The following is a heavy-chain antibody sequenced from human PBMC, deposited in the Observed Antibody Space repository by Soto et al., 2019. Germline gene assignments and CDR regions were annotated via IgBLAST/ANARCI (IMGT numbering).Heavy chain of an antibody. CDR3: ARHAYDFWSGHPNPRYYYGMDV. J-gene: IGHJ6*02. V-gene: IGHV5-51*01. CDR2: IYPGDSNT. CDR1: GYSFPTYW. D-gene: IGHD3-3*01. Sequence: PGESLKISCKGSGYSFPTYWIGWVRQMPGKSLEWMGIIYPGDSNTRYSPSLQGQVTISVDKSISTAYLQWSSLKATDTAMYYCARHAYDFWSGHPNPRYYYGMDVWGQGTTVTVSS.